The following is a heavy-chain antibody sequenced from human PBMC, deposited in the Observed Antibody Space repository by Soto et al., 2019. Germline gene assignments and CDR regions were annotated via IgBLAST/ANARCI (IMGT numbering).Heavy chain of an antibody. CDR2: IYPGDSDT. D-gene: IGHD3-22*01. V-gene: IGHV5-51*01. CDR1: GYSFTSYW. CDR3: ARIRPYYYDSSGYWFDP. Sequence: GGSLRLSCKGSGYSFTSYWIGWVRQMPGKGLEWMGIIYPGDSDTRYSPSFQGQVTISADKSISTAYLQWSSLKASDTAMYYCARIRPYYYDSSGYWFDPWGQGTLVTVSS. J-gene: IGHJ5*02.